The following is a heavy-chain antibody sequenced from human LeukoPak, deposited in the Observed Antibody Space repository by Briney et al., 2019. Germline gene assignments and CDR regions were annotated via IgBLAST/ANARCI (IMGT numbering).Heavy chain of an antibody. CDR3: ARGRYSSSSQYGMDV. D-gene: IGHD6-6*01. CDR1: GFTFSNYG. V-gene: IGHV3-33*01. Sequence: PGRSLRLSCAASGFTFSNYGMHWVRQAPGKGLEWVAVIWSDGSNKYYADSVKGRFTISRDNSKNTLYLQMNSLRAEDTAVYYCARGRYSSSSQYGMDVWGQGTTVTVSS. CDR2: IWSDGSNK. J-gene: IGHJ6*02.